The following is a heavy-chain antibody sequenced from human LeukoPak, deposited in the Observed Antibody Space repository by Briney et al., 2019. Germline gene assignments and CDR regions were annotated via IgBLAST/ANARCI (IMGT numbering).Heavy chain of an antibody. J-gene: IGHJ4*02. D-gene: IGHD3-22*01. CDR3: ARAYYDSSGFFDY. CDR1: GGSISSGDYY. CDR2: IYYSGST. V-gene: IGHV4-30-4*01. Sequence: SETLSLTCTVSGGSISSGDYYWSWIRQPPGKGLEWIGYIYYSGSTYYNPSLKSRVTISVDTSKNQFSLKLSSVTAADTAVYCCARAYYDSSGFFDYWGQGTLVTVSS.